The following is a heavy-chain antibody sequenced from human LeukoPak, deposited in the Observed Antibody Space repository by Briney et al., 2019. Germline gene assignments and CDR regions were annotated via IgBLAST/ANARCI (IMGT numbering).Heavy chain of an antibody. CDR1: KYTFSSYF. Sequence: GASVNVSFKASKYTFSSYFIHWVRQAPGQGPEWMGIINPIGGSTTYAQKFQGRVTMTRDTSTSTVYMDLSSLTSEDTAVFYCATGGSLAVAPHQYYFDYWGQGTLVTVSS. D-gene: IGHD6-19*01. CDR2: INPIGGST. J-gene: IGHJ4*02. V-gene: IGHV1-46*01. CDR3: ATGGSLAVAPHQYYFDY.